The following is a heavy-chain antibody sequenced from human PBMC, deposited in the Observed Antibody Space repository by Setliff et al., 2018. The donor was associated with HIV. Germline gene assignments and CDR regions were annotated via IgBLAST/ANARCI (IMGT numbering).Heavy chain of an antibody. CDR1: GGSFSGHY. V-gene: IGHV4-34*01. J-gene: IGHJ4*02. D-gene: IGHD2-15*01. Sequence: SETLSLTCAVYGGSFSGHYWSWIRQPPGKGLEWSGEINHSGSTNYNPSLKSRVTISVDTSKNQFSLKLSSVTAADTALYYCARSSDRFCSGGSCSPVIYYWGQGTLVTVSS. CDR2: INHSGST. CDR3: ARSSDRFCSGGSCSPVIYY.